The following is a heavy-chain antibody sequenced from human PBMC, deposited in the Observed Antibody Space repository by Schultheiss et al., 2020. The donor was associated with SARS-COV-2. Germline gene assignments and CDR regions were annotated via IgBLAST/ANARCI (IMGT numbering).Heavy chain of an antibody. CDR3: ARVFAGDFWSGYYDY. CDR1: GFTFSSYA. V-gene: IGHV3-64*01. D-gene: IGHD3-3*01. J-gene: IGHJ4*02. CDR2: ISSNGGST. Sequence: GGSLRLSCAASGFTFSSYAMSWVRQAPGKGLEWVSAISSNGGSTYYANSVKGRFTISRDNSKNTLYLQMGSLRAEDMAVYYCARVFAGDFWSGYYDYWGQGTLVTVSS.